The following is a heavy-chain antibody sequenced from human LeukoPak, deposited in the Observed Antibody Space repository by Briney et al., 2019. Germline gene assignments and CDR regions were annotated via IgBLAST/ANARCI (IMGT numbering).Heavy chain of an antibody. CDR3: AREVDGDYAPGFQH. Sequence: GGSVRLSCAASGFNLDDYGMSWVRQRPGKGLEWVAGITWNGGSTGYADSMKGRFTISRDNAMKTLYLQMNSLRVEDTALYYCAREVDGDYAPGFQHWGQGTLVTVSS. J-gene: IGHJ1*01. V-gene: IGHV3-20*04. D-gene: IGHD4-17*01. CDR1: GFNLDDYG. CDR2: ITWNGGST.